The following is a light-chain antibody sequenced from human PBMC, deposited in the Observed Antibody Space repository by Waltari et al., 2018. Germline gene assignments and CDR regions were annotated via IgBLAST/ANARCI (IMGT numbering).Light chain of an antibody. Sequence: DIQMTQSPSSLSASVGDRVTIPCRASQSISSYLNWYKHKPGKAPKLLIYAASSLQSGIPSRFSGSGSGTDFTLTISSLQPEDFATYYCQQSYSTPLTFGRGTKVEIK. CDR3: QQSYSTPLT. J-gene: IGKJ4*01. V-gene: IGKV1-39*01. CDR2: AAS. CDR1: QSISSY.